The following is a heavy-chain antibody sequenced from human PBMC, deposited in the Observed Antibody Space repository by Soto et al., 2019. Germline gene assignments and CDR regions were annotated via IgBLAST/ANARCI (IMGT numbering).Heavy chain of an antibody. CDR3: AKDLHGYYDSSGMAYFDY. V-gene: IGHV3-23*01. CDR2: ISGSGGST. J-gene: IGHJ4*02. D-gene: IGHD3-22*01. CDR1: GFTFSSYA. Sequence: GGSLRLSCAASGFTFSSYAMSWVRQAPGKGLEWVSAISGSGGSTYYADSVKGRFTISRDNSKNTLYLQMNSLRAEDTAVYYCAKDLHGYYDSSGMAYFDYWGQGTLVTVSS.